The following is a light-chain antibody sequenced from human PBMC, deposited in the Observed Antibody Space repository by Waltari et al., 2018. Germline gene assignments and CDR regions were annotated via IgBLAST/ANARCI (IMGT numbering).Light chain of an antibody. CDR3: QQYGTSPPWT. J-gene: IGKJ1*01. Sequence: EIVLTQSPGTLSLSPGERATLSCRASQSIRSNSLAWYQQKPGQAPRLLIYGASTRATGIPDVFIGSGSVTDFTLTISRLEPEDFAVYYCQQYGTSPPWTFGQGTKVEIK. V-gene: IGKV3-20*01. CDR2: GAS. CDR1: QSIRSNS.